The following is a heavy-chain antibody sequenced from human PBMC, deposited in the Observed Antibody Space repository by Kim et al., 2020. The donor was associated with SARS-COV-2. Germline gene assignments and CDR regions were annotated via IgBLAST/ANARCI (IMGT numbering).Heavy chain of an antibody. CDR2: ISYTEST. V-gene: IGHV4-59*01. CDR3: ARVKGGRLLFDY. D-gene: IGHD4-17*01. J-gene: IGHJ4*02. Sequence: SETLSLTCTVSGGSISSDYWSWIRQPPGKTLEYIGYISYTESTHYNSSLKSRVTISVDTSKNLFSLTVNSVSAADTAIYYCARVKGGRLLFDYWGKGTLVTVSS. CDR1: GGSISSDY.